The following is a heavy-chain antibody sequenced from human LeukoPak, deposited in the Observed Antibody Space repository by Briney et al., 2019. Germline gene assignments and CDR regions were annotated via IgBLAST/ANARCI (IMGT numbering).Heavy chain of an antibody. CDR1: GGSISGYY. Sequence: SETLSLTCTVSGGSISGYYWSWIRQPAGKGLEWIGRIYTSGSTNYNPSLKSRVTMSVDTSKNQFSLKLSSVTAADTAVYYCASDCILLWFGEVSDDPYYFDYWGQGTLVTVSS. CDR3: ASDCILLWFGEVSDDPYYFDY. J-gene: IGHJ4*02. CDR2: IYTSGST. V-gene: IGHV4-4*07. D-gene: IGHD3-10*01.